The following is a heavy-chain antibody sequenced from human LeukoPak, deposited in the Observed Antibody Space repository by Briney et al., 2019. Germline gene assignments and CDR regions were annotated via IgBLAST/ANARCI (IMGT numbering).Heavy chain of an antibody. Sequence: PGGSLRLSCAASGFTFSSYEMNWVRQAPGKGLEWVSYISSSGSTIYYADSVKGRFTISRDNAKNSLYLQMNSLRAEDTAVYYCAREGYYGSVSDYWGQGILVTVSS. CDR3: AREGYYGSVSDY. CDR2: ISSSGSTI. CDR1: GFTFSSYE. J-gene: IGHJ4*02. D-gene: IGHD3-10*01. V-gene: IGHV3-48*03.